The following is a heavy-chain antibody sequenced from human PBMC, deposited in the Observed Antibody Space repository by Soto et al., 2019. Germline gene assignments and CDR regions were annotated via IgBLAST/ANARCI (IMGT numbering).Heavy chain of an antibody. CDR1: GGSISSGGYY. CDR2: IDNSGSA. CDR3: TRVGNGKWFDP. Sequence: QVQLQESGPGLVKPSQTLSLTCTVSGGSISSGGYYWSWIRQHPGRGPEWIGFIDNSGSAYYYPSLKSRVHISVDTSKNQFTLKMSSVTAADTAVYYCTRVGNGKWFDPWGQGTLVTVSS. D-gene: IGHD4-4*01. V-gene: IGHV4-31*03. J-gene: IGHJ5*02.